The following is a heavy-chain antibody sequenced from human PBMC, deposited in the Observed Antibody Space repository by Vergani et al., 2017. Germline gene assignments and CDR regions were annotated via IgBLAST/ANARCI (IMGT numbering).Heavy chain of an antibody. D-gene: IGHD3-22*01. CDR2: ISAYNGNT. CDR1: GYTFTSYG. Sequence: QVQLVQSGAEVKKPGASVKVSCKASGYTFTSYGISWVRQAPGQGLEWMGWISAYNGNTNYAQKLQGRVTMTTDTSTSTAYMELRSLRSDDTGVYYCATDHVEGAYYYDSSGYYLYYDYGMDVWGQGTTVTVSS. CDR3: ATDHVEGAYYYDSSGYYLYYDYGMDV. V-gene: IGHV1-18*01. J-gene: IGHJ6*02.